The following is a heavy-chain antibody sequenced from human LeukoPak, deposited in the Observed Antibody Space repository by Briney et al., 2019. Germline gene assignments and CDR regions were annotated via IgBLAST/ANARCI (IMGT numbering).Heavy chain of an antibody. V-gene: IGHV4-39*07. CDR2: IYRSGST. D-gene: IGHD6-19*01. J-gene: IGHJ4*02. CDR1: GASISGSNYY. CDR3: ARRHSSGWFYY. Sequence: SETLSLTCAVSGASISGSNYYWDWIRQPPGGGLERIGNIYRSGSTSYNPSLKSRVTISVDTSKNQFSLKVNSVTAADTAVYYCARRHSSGWFYYWGQGTLVTVSS.